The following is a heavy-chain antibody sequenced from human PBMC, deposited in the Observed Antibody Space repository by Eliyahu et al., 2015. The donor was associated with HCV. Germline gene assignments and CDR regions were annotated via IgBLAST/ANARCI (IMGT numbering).Heavy chain of an antibody. Sequence: QLQLQESGPGLVKPSETLSLTCTVSGGSISSSSYYWGWIRQPPGKGXEWIGSIYYSGSTYYNPSLQSRVTISVDTSKNQFSLKLSSVTAADTAVYYCARHYYNYWTGYLYTPYYFDYWGLGTLVTVSS. D-gene: IGHD3/OR15-3a*01. J-gene: IGHJ4*02. CDR3: ARHYYNYWTGYLYTPYYFDY. CDR2: IYYSGST. V-gene: IGHV4-39*01. CDR1: GGSISSSSYY.